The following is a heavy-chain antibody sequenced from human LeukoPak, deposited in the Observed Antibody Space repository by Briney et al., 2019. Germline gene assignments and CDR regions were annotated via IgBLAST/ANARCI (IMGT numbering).Heavy chain of an antibody. CDR3: ASWVAAAGTGYFQH. Sequence: SETLSLTCTVSGGSISSYYWSWIRQPPGKGLEWIGYIYYSGSTNYNPSLKSRVTISVDTSKNQFSLKLSSVTAADTAVYYCASWVAAAGTGYFQHWGQGTLVTVSS. CDR2: IYYSGST. V-gene: IGHV4-59*01. D-gene: IGHD6-13*01. CDR1: GGSISSYY. J-gene: IGHJ1*01.